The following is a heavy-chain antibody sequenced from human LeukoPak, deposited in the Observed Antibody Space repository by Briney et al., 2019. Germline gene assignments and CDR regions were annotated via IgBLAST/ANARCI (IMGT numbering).Heavy chain of an antibody. J-gene: IGHJ6*02. CDR2: ISSSTNTI. CDR1: GFSFSTFG. CDR3: ARFGELFTDDFYYGMDV. V-gene: IGHV3-48*04. Sequence: PGGSLRLSCAASGFSFSTFGMNWVRQAPGKGLEWLSYISSSTNTIHYADSVKGRFTISRDNAKSSLYLQMNSLRAEDTAVYYCARFGELFTDDFYYGMDVWGQGTTVTVSS. D-gene: IGHD3-10*01.